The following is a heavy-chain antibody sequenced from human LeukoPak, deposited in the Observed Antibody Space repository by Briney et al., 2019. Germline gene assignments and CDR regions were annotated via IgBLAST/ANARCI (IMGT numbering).Heavy chain of an antibody. CDR1: GFAFSSYA. CDR3: AKDDHPFVQAGGYY. V-gene: IGHV3-23*01. D-gene: IGHD1-1*01. Sequence: GGSLRLSCAASGFAFSSYAMSWVRQAPGKGLEWVSALSGSGVSTYYADSVKGRFTISRDDSKNTLDLQMNSLRAEDTAVYYCAKDDHPFVQAGGYYWGQGTLVTVSS. CDR2: LSGSGVST. J-gene: IGHJ4*02.